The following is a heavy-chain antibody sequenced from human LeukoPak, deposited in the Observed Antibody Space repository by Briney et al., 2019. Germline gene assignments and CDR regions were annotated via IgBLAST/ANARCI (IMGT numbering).Heavy chain of an antibody. J-gene: IGHJ6*02. CDR1: GGTFSSYA. V-gene: IGHV1-69*13. D-gene: IGHD3-10*01. CDR3: AGVRYYGSGSYYYYYGMDV. Sequence: ASVKVSCKASGGTFSSYAISWVRQAPGQGLEWMGGIIPIFGTANYAQKFQGRVTITADESTSTAYMELSSLRSEDTAVYYCAGVRYYGSGSYYYYYGMDVWGQGTTVTVSS. CDR2: IIPIFGTA.